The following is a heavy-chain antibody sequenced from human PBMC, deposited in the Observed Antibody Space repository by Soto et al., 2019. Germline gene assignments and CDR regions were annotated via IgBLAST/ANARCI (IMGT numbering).Heavy chain of an antibody. J-gene: IGHJ4*02. CDR1: GYTFTSYG. Sequence: QVQLIQSAPEVKRPGASVRVSCRASGYTFTSYGLNWVRRAPGQGLEWMGRIASHDGSTVSAQSFQGSITLTKDTFTNTAYLELGALTSDDTGLYFCWRNDGDDSTNFWGQGTLVTVSS. CDR2: IASHDGST. V-gene: IGHV1-18*04. D-gene: IGHD3-22*01. CDR3: WRNDGDDSTNF.